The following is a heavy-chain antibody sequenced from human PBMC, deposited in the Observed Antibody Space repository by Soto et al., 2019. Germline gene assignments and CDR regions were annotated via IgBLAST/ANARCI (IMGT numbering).Heavy chain of an antibody. Sequence: GESLKISCKGSGYSFTSYWIGWVRQMPGKGLEWMGIIYPGDSDTRYSPSFQGQVTISADKSISTAYLQWGSLKASDTAMYHCARGGRLEPNYYYGMDVWGQGTTVTVSS. CDR2: IYPGDSDT. CDR1: GYSFTSYW. CDR3: ARGGRLEPNYYYGMDV. D-gene: IGHD1-1*01. V-gene: IGHV5-51*01. J-gene: IGHJ6*02.